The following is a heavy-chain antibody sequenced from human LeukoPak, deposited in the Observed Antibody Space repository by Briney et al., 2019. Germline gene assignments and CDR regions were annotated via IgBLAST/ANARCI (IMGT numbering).Heavy chain of an antibody. CDR2: ISSSSSTI. V-gene: IGHV3-48*01. Sequence: TGGSLRLSCAASGFTFSSYSMNWVRQAPGKGLEWVSYISSSSSTIYYADSVKGRFTISRDNAKNSLYLQMNSLRAEDTAVYYCARAQSGSSNDYWGQGTLVTVSS. J-gene: IGHJ4*02. CDR3: ARAQSGSSNDY. D-gene: IGHD1-26*01. CDR1: GFTFSSYS.